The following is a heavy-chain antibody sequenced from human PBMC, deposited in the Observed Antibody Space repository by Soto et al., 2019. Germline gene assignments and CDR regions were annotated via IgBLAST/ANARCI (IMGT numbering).Heavy chain of an antibody. CDR2: ISWNSGSI. CDR1: GFTFYDYA. V-gene: IGHV3-9*01. J-gene: IGHJ4*02. CDR3: AKDHSYCSSTSCYGGPIDY. D-gene: IGHD2-2*01. Sequence: GGSLRLSCAASGFTFYDYAMHWVRQAPGKGLEWVSGISWNSGSIGYADSVKGRFTISRDNAKNSLYLQMNSLRAEDTALYYCAKDHSYCSSTSCYGGPIDYWGQGTLVTVSS.